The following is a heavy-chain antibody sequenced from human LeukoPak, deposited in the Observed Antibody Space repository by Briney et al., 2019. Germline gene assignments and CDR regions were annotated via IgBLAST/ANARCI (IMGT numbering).Heavy chain of an antibody. V-gene: IGHV3-30*02. J-gene: IGHJ6*03. CDR1: GFPFSSYG. CDR2: LRKDATYS. D-gene: IGHD2-2*01. CDR3: ARDRVVVVPAVHYYYMDV. Sequence: GGSLRLSCAASGFPFSSYGMYWVRQTPDKGLQWVAYLRKDATYSNYADSVRGRFTISRDNSKNTLDLQMSSLRVEDTAVYYCARDRVVVVPAVHYYYMDVWGKGTTVTVSS.